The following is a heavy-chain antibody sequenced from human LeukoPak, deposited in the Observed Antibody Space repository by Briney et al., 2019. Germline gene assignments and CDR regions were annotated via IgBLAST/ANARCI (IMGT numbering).Heavy chain of an antibody. J-gene: IGHJ4*02. CDR1: GFTFSNHW. CDR3: VRALGDYWGQGDY. V-gene: IGHV3-74*01. CDR2: IDTDGSST. D-gene: IGHD3-16*01. Sequence: GWSLRLSCAASGFTFSNHWMYWVRQGPGKGLVWISDIDTDGSSTNYADSVKGRFTISRDNAKNTLYLQMNSLGAADTAVYYCVRALGDYWGQGDYWGQGTLDSVSS.